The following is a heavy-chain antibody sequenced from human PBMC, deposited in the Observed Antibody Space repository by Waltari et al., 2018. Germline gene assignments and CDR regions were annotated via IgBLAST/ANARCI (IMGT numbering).Heavy chain of an antibody. CDR1: GFAFSSYI. Sequence: VQLVESGGGLVKPGGSPRLSCAASGFAFSSYIMHWVRQAPGKGLEWISSISSGNTYIYYADSVKGRFSVSRDNANNALYLQMDSLRAEDTAIYYCARRFTTIGGGFDHWGQGTPVTVSS. J-gene: IGHJ4*02. CDR2: ISSGNTYI. V-gene: IGHV3-21*03. D-gene: IGHD3-9*01. CDR3: ARRFTTIGGGFDH.